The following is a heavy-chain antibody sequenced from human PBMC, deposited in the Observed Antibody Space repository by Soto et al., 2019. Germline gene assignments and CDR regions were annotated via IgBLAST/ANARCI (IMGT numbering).Heavy chain of an antibody. CDR2: ISSSGSTI. D-gene: IGHD1-26*01. V-gene: IGHV3-11*01. J-gene: IGHJ3*02. CDR1: GFTFSDYY. CDR3: ARVDTWSSYLAFDI. Sequence: GGSLRLSCAASGFTFSDYYMSWIRQAPGKGLEWVSYISSSGSTIYYADSVKGRFTISRDNAKNSLYLQMNSLRAEDTAVYYCARVDTWSSYLAFDIWGQGTMVTVSS.